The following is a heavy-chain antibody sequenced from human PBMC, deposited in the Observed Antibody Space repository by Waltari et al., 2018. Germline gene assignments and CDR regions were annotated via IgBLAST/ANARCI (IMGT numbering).Heavy chain of an antibody. CDR2: IGNQGNTYAT. J-gene: IGHJ5*02. CDR1: GFIFSGSP. CDR3: TRSPGFGP. V-gene: IGHV3-73*02. Sequence: EVQLVESGGGLVQPGGSLKLSCAASGFIFSGSPIHWVRQASGKGLEWVGRIGNQGNTYATGYTESVKGRFTISRDDSKNTAYLQMNSLKIEDTALYYCTRSPGFGPWGQGTLVTVSS.